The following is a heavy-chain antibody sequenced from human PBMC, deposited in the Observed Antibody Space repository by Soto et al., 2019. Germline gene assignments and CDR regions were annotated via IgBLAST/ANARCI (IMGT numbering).Heavy chain of an antibody. D-gene: IGHD2-21*01. J-gene: IGHJ5*02. CDR2: IYVTGAV. V-gene: IGHV4-31*03. CDR3: ARLRIATNNYKWFDP. CDR1: VAALNSGNYY. Sequence: PSETLSLTGSVSVAALNSGNYYWSWIRQVPGKGLEWIGHIYVTGAVDYNPSLRDRITISQDTSERQFSLNLRLVTAADTAVYYCARLRIATNNYKWFDPWGQGTLVTVSS.